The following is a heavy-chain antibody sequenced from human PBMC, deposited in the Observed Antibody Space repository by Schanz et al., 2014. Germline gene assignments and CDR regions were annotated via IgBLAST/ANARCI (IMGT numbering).Heavy chain of an antibody. CDR3: ARTPTWLGAFDI. CDR2: IWYDGSNE. CDR1: GFTFSNHG. J-gene: IGHJ3*02. Sequence: QVQLVESGGGVVQPGRSLRLSCAASGFTFSNHGMHWVRQSPGKGLEWVALIWYDGSNEYYADSVKGRFTISRDNPKKTLYLQMNSLRAEDTAVYYCARTPTWLGAFDIWGQGTMVTVSS. D-gene: IGHD3-22*01. V-gene: IGHV3-33*01.